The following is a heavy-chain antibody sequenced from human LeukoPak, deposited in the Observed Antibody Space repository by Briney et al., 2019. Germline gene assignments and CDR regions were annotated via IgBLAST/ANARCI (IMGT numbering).Heavy chain of an antibody. CDR2: MNTNSGNT. Sequence: GASVKVSCTASGYTFTSYDINWVRQATGQGLEWMGWMNTNSGNTGYAQKFQGRVTMTRNTSISTAYMELSSLRSEDTAVYYCAATYCSSTSCPSYYYYYYMDVWGKGTTVTVSS. V-gene: IGHV1-8*01. CDR3: AATYCSSTSCPSYYYYYYMDV. J-gene: IGHJ6*03. D-gene: IGHD2-2*01. CDR1: GYTFTSYD.